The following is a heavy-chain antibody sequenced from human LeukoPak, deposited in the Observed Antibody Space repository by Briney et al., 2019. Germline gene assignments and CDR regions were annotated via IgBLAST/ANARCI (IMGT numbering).Heavy chain of an antibody. CDR1: GDSISRYY. V-gene: IGHV4-59*01. Sequence: SETLSLTCTVSGDSISRYYWSWIRQPPGKGLEWIGYIYNTGSTNYNPSLKSRVTISVDMSKNQISLRMSSVIAADTAVYYCARADPVYGSGSWTWFDYWGQGTLVTVSS. CDR2: IYNTGST. D-gene: IGHD3-10*01. J-gene: IGHJ4*02. CDR3: ARADPVYGSGSWTWFDY.